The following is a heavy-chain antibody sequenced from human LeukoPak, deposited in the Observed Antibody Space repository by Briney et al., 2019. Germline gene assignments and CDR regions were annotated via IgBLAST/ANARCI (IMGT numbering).Heavy chain of an antibody. J-gene: IGHJ5*02. CDR3: ARAGRLPFRWFDP. CDR2: ISYDGSNK. D-gene: IGHD5-12*01. Sequence: PGRSLRLSCAASGFTFSSYGMHWVRQAPGKGLEWVAVISYDGSNKYYADSVKGRFTISRDNPKNTLYLQMNSLRAEDTAVYYCARAGRLPFRWFDPWGQGTLVTVSS. V-gene: IGHV3-30*03. CDR1: GFTFSSYG.